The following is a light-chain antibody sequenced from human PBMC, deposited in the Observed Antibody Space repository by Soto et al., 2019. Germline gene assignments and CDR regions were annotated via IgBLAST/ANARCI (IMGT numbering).Light chain of an antibody. J-gene: IGKJ1*01. CDR3: QQYDSSPKT. CDR1: QTVRNNY. CDR2: DVS. Sequence: EXVLTQSPGTXSLSPGERATLSCRASQTVRNNYLAWYQQKPGQAPRLLIYDVSSRATGIPDRFSGGGSGTDFTLTISRLEPEDFAVYYCQQYDSSPKTFGQGTKVDI. V-gene: IGKV3-20*01.